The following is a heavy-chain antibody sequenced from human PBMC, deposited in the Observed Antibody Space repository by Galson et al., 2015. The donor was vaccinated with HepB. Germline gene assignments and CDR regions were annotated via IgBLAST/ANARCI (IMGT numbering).Heavy chain of an antibody. D-gene: IGHD3-16*01. CDR3: ARDRRETLSWGFDS. CDR2: IWKDGSNK. CDR1: GFTFSDYG. Sequence: SLRLSCAASGFTFSDYGMHWVRQAPGKGLEWVGLIWKDGSNKYYSDSVKGRFTISRDNSRKTLYLHLNSLRAEDTAVYFCARDRRETLSWGFDSWGQGTLVTVSS. V-gene: IGHV3-33*08. J-gene: IGHJ4*02.